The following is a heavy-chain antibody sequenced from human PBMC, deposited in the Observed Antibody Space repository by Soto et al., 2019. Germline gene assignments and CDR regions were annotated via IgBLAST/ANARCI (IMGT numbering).Heavy chain of an antibody. CDR2: ISYDESKK. CDR1: RLTFSSYG. D-gene: IGHD5-18*01. V-gene: IGHV3-30*18. J-gene: IGHJ3*02. CDR3: AKDRRRGSYGYDDFDM. Sequence: QVQLVESGGGVVQPGMSLRLSCGASRLTFSSYGMHWVRQAPGKGLEWVALISYDESKKYYADSVKGRFTISRDNSKNTLYLQMGSRRAEDTAVYYCAKDRRRGSYGYDDFDMWGQGTMVTVSS.